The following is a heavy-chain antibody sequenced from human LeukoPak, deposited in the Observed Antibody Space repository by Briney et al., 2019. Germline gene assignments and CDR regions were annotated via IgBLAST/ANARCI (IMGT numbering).Heavy chain of an antibody. V-gene: IGHV1-69*13. Sequence: ASVKVSCKASGGTFSSYAISWVRQAPGQGLEWMGGIIPIFGTANYAQKFQGRVTITADESTSTAYMELSSLRSEDMAVYYCARSRNPGLWFDPWGQGTLVTVSS. CDR1: GGTFSSYA. CDR3: ARSRNPGLWFDP. D-gene: IGHD3/OR15-3a*01. J-gene: IGHJ5*02. CDR2: IIPIFGTA.